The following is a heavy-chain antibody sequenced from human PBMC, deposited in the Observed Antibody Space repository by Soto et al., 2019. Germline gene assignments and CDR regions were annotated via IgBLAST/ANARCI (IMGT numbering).Heavy chain of an antibody. CDR2: ISAHNGNT. D-gene: IGHD1-1*01. CDR1: GYAFTTYG. CDR3: ARGRYGDY. J-gene: IGHJ4*02. Sequence: QVHLVQSGAEVKKHGASVKVSCKGSGYAFTTYGITWVRQAPGQGLEWMEWISAHNGNTNYAQKLQGRVTVTRDTSTRTAYMELRSLRSDDTAVYYCARGRYGDYWGQGALVTVSS. V-gene: IGHV1-18*01.